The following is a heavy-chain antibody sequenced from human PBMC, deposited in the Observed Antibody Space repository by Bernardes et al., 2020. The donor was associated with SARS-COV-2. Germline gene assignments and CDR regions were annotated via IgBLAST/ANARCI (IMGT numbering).Heavy chain of an antibody. V-gene: IGHV3-23*01. J-gene: IGHJ4*02. CDR1: GFTFSSYA. CDR2: ISGSGGST. Sequence: GGSLRLSCAASGFTFSSYAMNWVRQAPGKGLEWVSAISGSGGSTYYADSVKGRFTISRDNSKNTLYLQMNSLRPEDTAVYYCAKVMVRGNIITSFDYWSQGTLVTVSS. D-gene: IGHD3-10*01. CDR3: AKVMVRGNIITSFDY.